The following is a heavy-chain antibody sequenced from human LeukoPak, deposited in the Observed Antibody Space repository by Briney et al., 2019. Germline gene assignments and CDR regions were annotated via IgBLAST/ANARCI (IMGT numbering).Heavy chain of an antibody. CDR2: IKQDGSEK. CDR3: ARGTGYYVFDY. Sequence: PGGSLRLSCAASGFTFSDYYMTWIRQTPGKGLEWVAKIKQDGSEKYYVDSVKGRFTISRDNAKNSLYLQMNSLRAEDTAVYYCARGTGYYVFDYWGQGTLVTVSS. CDR1: GFTFSDYY. D-gene: IGHD3-10*02. J-gene: IGHJ4*02. V-gene: IGHV3-7*01.